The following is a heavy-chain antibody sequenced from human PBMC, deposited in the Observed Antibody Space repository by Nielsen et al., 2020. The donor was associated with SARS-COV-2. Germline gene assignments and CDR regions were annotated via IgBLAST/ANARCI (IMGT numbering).Heavy chain of an antibody. J-gene: IGHJ6*02. V-gene: IGHV1-46*01. CDR2: INPSGGGT. Sequence: ASVKVSCKASGYTFTSYYMHWVRQAPGQGLEWMGIINPSGGGTSYAQKFQGRVTMTRDTSTSTVYMELSSLRSEDTAVYYCARESVVGIFGVVITYGMDVWGQGSLVTVSS. CDR3: ARESVVGIFGVVITYGMDV. D-gene: IGHD3-3*01. CDR1: GYTFTSYY.